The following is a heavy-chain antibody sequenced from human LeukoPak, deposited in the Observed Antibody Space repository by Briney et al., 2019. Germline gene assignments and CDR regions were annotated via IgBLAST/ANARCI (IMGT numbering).Heavy chain of an antibody. D-gene: IGHD6-13*01. CDR3: ARDRSSSSWYVFASVDDAFDI. J-gene: IGHJ3*02. CDR1: GGSISSGTYY. Sequence: TLSLTCTVSGGSISSGTYYWSWIRQPAGKGLEWIGRIHTSGGINYNPSLESRVTMSVDTSKNQFSLKLSSVTAADTAVYYCARDRSSSSWYVFASVDDAFDIWGQGTMVTVSS. CDR2: IHTSGGI. V-gene: IGHV4-61*02.